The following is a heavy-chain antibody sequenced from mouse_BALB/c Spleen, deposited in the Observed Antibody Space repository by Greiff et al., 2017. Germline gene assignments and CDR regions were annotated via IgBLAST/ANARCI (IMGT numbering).Heavy chain of an antibody. CDR1: GFTFSSYT. CDR2: ISSGGSYT. D-gene: IGHD2-3*01. Sequence: EVKVVESGGGLVKPGGSLKLSCAASGFTFSSYTMSWVRQTPEKRLEWVATISSGGSYTYYPDSVKGRFTISRDNAKNTLYLQMSSLKSEDTAMYYCTRDRGYDGTWYFDVWGAGTTVTVSS. V-gene: IGHV5-6-4*01. J-gene: IGHJ1*01. CDR3: TRDRGYDGTWYFDV.